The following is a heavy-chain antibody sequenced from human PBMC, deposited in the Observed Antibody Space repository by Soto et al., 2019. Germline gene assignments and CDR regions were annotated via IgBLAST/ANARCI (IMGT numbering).Heavy chain of an antibody. CDR1: GFTLRNSS. V-gene: IGHV3-30*03. J-gene: IGHJ6*02. D-gene: IGHD2-2*01. CDR3: ARVVPAAMYYYYGMDV. Sequence: GGGPRPSPAAPGFTLRNSSLPPGRPGPRKGLEWVAVLSYDGSNKYYADSVKGRFTISRDNSKNTLYLQMNSLRAEDTAVYYCARVVPAAMYYYYGMDVWGQGTTVTVSS. CDR2: LSYDGSNK.